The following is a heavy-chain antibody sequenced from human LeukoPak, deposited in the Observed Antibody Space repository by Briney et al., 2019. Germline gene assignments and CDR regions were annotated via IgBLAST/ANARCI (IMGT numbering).Heavy chain of an antibody. J-gene: IGHJ4*02. CDR1: GFTFSSYA. D-gene: IGHD3-22*01. Sequence: GGSLRLSCAASGFTFSSYAMTWVRQAPGKGLEWVSATSGTGERTYYADSVKGRFTISRDNSKNTLYLQMSSLRAEDTAVYYCARVSTGFYYDSSGYVGYWGQGTLVTVSS. CDR2: TSGTGERT. V-gene: IGHV3-23*01. CDR3: ARVSTGFYYDSSGYVGY.